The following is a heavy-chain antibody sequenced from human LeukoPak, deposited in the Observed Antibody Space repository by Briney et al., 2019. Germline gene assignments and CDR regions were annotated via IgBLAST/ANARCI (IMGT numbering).Heavy chain of an antibody. Sequence: GESLRLSCAASGFTFNNYAFNWVRQPPGKGLEWVSGISDGGTTYYADSVKGRFTISRDNAKNSLYLQMNSLRAEDTAFYYCARDDPYSGYDYDYWGRGVLVTVFS. J-gene: IGHJ4*02. CDR1: GFTFNNYA. CDR2: ISDGGTT. D-gene: IGHD5-12*01. V-gene: IGHV3-20*04. CDR3: ARDDPYSGYDYDY.